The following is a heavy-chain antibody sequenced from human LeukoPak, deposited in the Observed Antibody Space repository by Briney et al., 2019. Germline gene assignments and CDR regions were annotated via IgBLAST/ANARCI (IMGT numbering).Heavy chain of an antibody. D-gene: IGHD6-13*01. CDR3: ARVIAAASTRLDY. V-gene: IGHV1-2*02. CDR1: GYTFTDYY. J-gene: IGHJ4*02. CDR2: INPNSGGT. Sequence: ASMKVSCKASGYTFTDYYMHWVRQAPGQGLEWMGWINPNSGGTNYAQNFQGRVTMTRDTSISTAYMELSRLRSDDTAMYYCARVIAAASTRLDYWGQGTLVTVSS.